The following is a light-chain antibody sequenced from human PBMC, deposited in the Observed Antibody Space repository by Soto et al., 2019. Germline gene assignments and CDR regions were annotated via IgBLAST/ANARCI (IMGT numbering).Light chain of an antibody. Sequence: DIVWTQSPATLSLSPGERATLSCRARQSVCRYLAWYQQTPGQAPGLFIYDASYRATGIPARFSGSGSGTDVNRTISSLEPDDFAVYDCQQRRTWPLTFGGGTKVDIK. CDR2: DAS. J-gene: IGKJ4*01. CDR1: QSVCRY. CDR3: QQRRTWPLT. V-gene: IGKV3-11*01.